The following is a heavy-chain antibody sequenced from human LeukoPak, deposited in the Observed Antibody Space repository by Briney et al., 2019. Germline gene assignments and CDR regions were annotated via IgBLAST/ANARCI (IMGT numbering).Heavy chain of an antibody. CDR3: ARLHTDYYYYYGMDV. CDR1: GGSISSYY. Sequence: SETLSLTCTVSGGSISSYYWSWIRQPPGKGLDWIGYIYYSGSTNYNPSVKSRVTISVDTSKNQFSLKLSSVTAADTAVYYCARLHTDYYYYYGMDVWGQGTTVTVSS. CDR2: IYYSGST. J-gene: IGHJ6*02. V-gene: IGHV4-59*08.